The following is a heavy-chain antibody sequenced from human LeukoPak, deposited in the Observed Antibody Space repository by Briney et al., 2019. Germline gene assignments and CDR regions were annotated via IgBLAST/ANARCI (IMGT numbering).Heavy chain of an antibody. D-gene: IGHD3-22*01. CDR2: IYSGGDT. CDR1: GFTFNAYS. Sequence: GGSLRLSCAASGFTFNAYSMNWVRQAPGKGLEWVAFIYSGGDTYYADSVKGRFTISRDNSKNTFHLQMNSLRAEDTAVYYCARRAGDYSHPYDYWGQGTLVTVSS. CDR3: ARRAGDYSHPYDY. J-gene: IGHJ4*02. V-gene: IGHV3-53*01.